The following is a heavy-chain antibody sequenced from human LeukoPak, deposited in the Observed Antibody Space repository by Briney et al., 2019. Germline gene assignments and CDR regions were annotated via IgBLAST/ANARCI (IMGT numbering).Heavy chain of an antibody. D-gene: IGHD1-26*01. Sequence: GGSLRLSCAASGFTFSSYAMSWVRQAPGKGLEWVSVTSGSGGTTYYADSVKGRFTISRDNTKNTLYLQMNSLRDEDTAVYYCARCGTPNNYYGYGVDVWGQGTTVIVSS. CDR2: TSGSGGTT. CDR3: ARCGTPNNYYGYGVDV. CDR1: GFTFSSYA. J-gene: IGHJ6*02. V-gene: IGHV3-23*01.